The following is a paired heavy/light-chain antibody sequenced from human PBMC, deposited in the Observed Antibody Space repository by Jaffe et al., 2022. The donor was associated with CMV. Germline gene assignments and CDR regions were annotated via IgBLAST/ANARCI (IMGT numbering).Light chain of an antibody. CDR3: FLSYGGPHVH. CDR1: IGPVTSAHY. V-gene: IGLV7-46*01. Sequence: QSVVIQEPSLTVSPGGTVTLTCASTIGPVTSAHYAHWFQQKPGQAPRTLIYNTYDKHSWTPARFSGSVREAKAALTLSGAQPEDEADYYCFLSYGGPHVHFGGGTKLTVL. CDR2: NTY. J-gene: IGLJ2*01.
Heavy chain of an antibody. J-gene: IGHJ3*01. V-gene: IGHV4-39*01. D-gene: IGHD6-25*01. CDR3: GAGRGGSGAFDF. CDR2: VDYSGNA. Sequence: QLTLQESGPGLLKPLETLSLTCIVSGDSITSRNYYWGWVRQPPGKGLEWIGSVDYSGNAPYNVSLQSRLTISLETPRNQLSLKLTSVVSSDTATYYCGAGRGGSGAFDFWGRGTTVVVSS. CDR1: GDSITSRNYY.